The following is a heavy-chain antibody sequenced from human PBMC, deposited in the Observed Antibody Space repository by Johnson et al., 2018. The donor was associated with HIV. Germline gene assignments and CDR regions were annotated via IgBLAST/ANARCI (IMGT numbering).Heavy chain of an antibody. CDR2: IRYDGSNK. Sequence: QVQLVESGGGVVQPGRSLRLSCAASGFTFSSYAMHWFRQAPGKGLEWVAFIRYDGSNKYYGDSVKGRLTISRDNSKNTLFLQMNSLRDEDTAVYYCAKEKDTLMGAFDIWGRGTLVTVSS. CDR3: AKEKDTLMGAFDI. D-gene: IGHD5-18*01. V-gene: IGHV3-30*02. CDR1: GFTFSSYA. J-gene: IGHJ3*02.